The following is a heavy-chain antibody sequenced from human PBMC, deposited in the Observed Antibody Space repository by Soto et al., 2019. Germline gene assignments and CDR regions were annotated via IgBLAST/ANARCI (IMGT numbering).Heavy chain of an antibody. CDR1: GGSISSYY. CDR2: IYYSGST. Sequence: PSETLSLTCTVSGGSISSYYWSWIRQPPGKGLEWIGYIYYSGSTNYNPSLKSRVTISVDTSKNQFSLKLSSVTAADTAVHYCERTDYAFLSGYDNWFDPWGQGTLVTVS. D-gene: IGHD3-3*01. CDR3: ERTDYAFLSGYDNWFDP. J-gene: IGHJ5*02. V-gene: IGHV4-59*01.